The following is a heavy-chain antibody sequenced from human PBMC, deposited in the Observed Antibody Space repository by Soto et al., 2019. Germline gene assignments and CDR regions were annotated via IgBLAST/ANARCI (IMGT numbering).Heavy chain of an antibody. V-gene: IGHV4-4*07. Sequence: SETLSLTCTVSGGSISSYYWSWTRQPAGKGLEWIGRIYTSGSTNYNPSLKSRVTMSVDTSKNQFSLKLSSVTAADTALYYCAREGYYDSSGYPKHYYGMDVWGQGTTVTVSS. CDR3: AREGYYDSSGYPKHYYGMDV. J-gene: IGHJ6*02. CDR2: IYTSGST. D-gene: IGHD3-22*01. CDR1: GGSISSYY.